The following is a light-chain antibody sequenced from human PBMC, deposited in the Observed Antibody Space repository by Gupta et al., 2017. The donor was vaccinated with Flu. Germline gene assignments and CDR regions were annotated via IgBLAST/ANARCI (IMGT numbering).Light chain of an antibody. Sequence: QSALAQPASVSGSPGQSINISCTGTSSDAGSYNLVSWYQQHPGKAPKLMIYEGNKRPSGISNRFSGSKSGNTASLTISGLQAEDEADYYCCSYAGSSVFGTGTKVTVL. J-gene: IGLJ1*01. CDR2: EGN. V-gene: IGLV2-23*01. CDR3: CSYAGSSV. CDR1: SSDAGSYNL.